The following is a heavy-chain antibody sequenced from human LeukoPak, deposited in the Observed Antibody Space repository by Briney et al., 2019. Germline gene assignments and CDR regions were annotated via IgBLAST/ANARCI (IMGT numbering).Heavy chain of an antibody. CDR2: TSHDGSDK. CDR1: GFPFSSYG. CDR3: AKENYYGSGSYPDY. Sequence: GGSLRLSCAASGFPFSSYGLHWVRQAPGKGLEWVAVTSHDGSDKYYADSVKGRFTISRDNSKNTLYLQMNSLRADDTAVYYRAKENYYGSGSYPDYWGQGTLVTVSS. J-gene: IGHJ4*02. V-gene: IGHV3-30*18. D-gene: IGHD3-10*01.